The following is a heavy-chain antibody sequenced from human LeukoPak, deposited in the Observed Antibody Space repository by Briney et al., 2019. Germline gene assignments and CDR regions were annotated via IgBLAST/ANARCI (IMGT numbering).Heavy chain of an antibody. J-gene: IGHJ4*02. CDR2: IRRRAYGGAA. CDR1: GFAFDDFA. CDR3: SRNGLVDFDY. Sequence: PGGSLRLSCTTSGFAFDDFAMSWVRQPAGKGLEWVGFIRRRAYGGAAEYAASVKGRFIISRDDSKGIAYLQMNSLMTEDTAVYYCSRNGLVDFDYWGQGSRVIVSP. V-gene: IGHV3-49*04.